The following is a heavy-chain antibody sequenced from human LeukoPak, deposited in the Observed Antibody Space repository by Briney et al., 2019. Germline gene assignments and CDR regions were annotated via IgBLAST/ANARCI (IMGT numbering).Heavy chain of an antibody. Sequence: GGSLRLSCAASGFTFSSYGMHWVRQAPGKGLEWVAVIWYDGSNKYYADSVKGRFTISRDNSKNTLYLQMNSLRAEDTAVYYCARDSNGWYRFDYWGQGTLVTVSS. CDR3: ARDSNGWYRFDY. J-gene: IGHJ4*02. CDR1: GFTFSSYG. D-gene: IGHD6-19*01. V-gene: IGHV3-33*01. CDR2: IWYDGSNK.